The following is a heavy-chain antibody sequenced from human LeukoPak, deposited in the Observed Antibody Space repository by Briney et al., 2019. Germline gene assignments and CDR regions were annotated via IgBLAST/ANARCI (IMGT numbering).Heavy chain of an antibody. Sequence: SETLSLTCTVSGASISSSSYYWAWIRQPPGKGLEWIGSIYYSGSTYYNPSLKSRVTMSVDTSKNQFSLKLSSVTAADTAVYYCARTVDWRWFDPWGQGTLVTVSS. J-gene: IGHJ5*02. D-gene: IGHD3-9*01. V-gene: IGHV4-39*07. CDR2: IYYSGST. CDR1: GASISSSSYY. CDR3: ARTVDWRWFDP.